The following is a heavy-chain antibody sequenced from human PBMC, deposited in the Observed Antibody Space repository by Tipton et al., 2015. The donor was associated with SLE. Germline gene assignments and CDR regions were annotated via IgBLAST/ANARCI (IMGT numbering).Heavy chain of an antibody. Sequence: TLSLTCAVYGGSLSTYYWRWIRQPPGKGLEWVGEINRSGSTTYNPSLKSRVTISLDTSKNQISLNLKSVTAADTAVYYCARTFYGGGDAFDVWGQGTKVSVSS. CDR3: ARTFYGGGDAFDV. V-gene: IGHV4-34*01. D-gene: IGHD4-23*01. J-gene: IGHJ3*01. CDR2: INRSGST. CDR1: GGSLSTYY.